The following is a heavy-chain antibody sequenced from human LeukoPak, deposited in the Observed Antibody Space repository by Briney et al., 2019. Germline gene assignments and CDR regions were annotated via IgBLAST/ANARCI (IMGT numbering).Heavy chain of an antibody. J-gene: IGHJ4*02. CDR1: GFTFSSYG. CDR3: ARERKYDSNFDY. D-gene: IGHD1-1*01. Sequence: GGSLRLSCAASGFTFSSYGMHWVRQAPGKGLEWVAFIRYDGSNKYYADSVKGRFTISRDNAKNTLYLQMNSLRAEDTAVYYCARERKYDSNFDYWGQGTLVTVSS. CDR2: IRYDGSNK. V-gene: IGHV3-30*02.